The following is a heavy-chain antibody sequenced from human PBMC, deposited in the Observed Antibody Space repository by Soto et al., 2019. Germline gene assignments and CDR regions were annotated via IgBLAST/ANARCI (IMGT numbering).Heavy chain of an antibody. CDR1: GAALNSGNYY. CDR2: IYVTGAV. Sequence: TLSLTCSVSGAALNSGNYYWSWIRQVPGKGLEWIGHIYVTGAVDYNPSLRDRITISQDTSERQFSLNLRLVTAADTAVYYCARPRIATNNYKWFDPWGQGTLVT. J-gene: IGHJ5*02. V-gene: IGHV4-31*03. CDR3: ARPRIATNNYKWFDP. D-gene: IGHD2-21*01.